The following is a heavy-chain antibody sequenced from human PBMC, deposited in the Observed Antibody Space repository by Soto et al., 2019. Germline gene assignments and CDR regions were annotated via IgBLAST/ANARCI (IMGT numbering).Heavy chain of an antibody. Sequence: ASVKVSCKASGYTFTSYYMHWVRQAPGQGLEWMGIINPSGGSTSYAQKFQGRVTMTRDTSTSTVYMELSSLRAEDTAVYYCARGRRVLIVYDAFDIWGQGTMVTVSS. D-gene: IGHD2-21*01. CDR2: INPSGGST. J-gene: IGHJ3*02. CDR3: ARGRRVLIVYDAFDI. CDR1: GYTFTSYY. V-gene: IGHV1-46*01.